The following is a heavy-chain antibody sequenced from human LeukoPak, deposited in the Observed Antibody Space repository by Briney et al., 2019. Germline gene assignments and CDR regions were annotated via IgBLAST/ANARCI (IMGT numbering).Heavy chain of an antibody. J-gene: IGHJ6*03. CDR1: GFTFSNYG. CDR2: IRCDGSNK. Sequence: GGSLRLSCVTSGFTFSNYGMHWVRQVPGKGLEGVAFIRCDGSNKYYADSVKGRFTISRDNSKNTLYLQMNSLRAEDTAVYYCAKVRYYDSSGYYRPFMDVWGKGTTVTISS. D-gene: IGHD3-22*01. CDR3: AKVRYYDSSGYYRPFMDV. V-gene: IGHV3-30*02.